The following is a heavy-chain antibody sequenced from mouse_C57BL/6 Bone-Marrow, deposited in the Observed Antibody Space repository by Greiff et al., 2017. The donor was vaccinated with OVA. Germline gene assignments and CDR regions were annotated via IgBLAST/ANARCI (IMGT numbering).Heavy chain of an antibody. V-gene: IGHV5-4*03. Sequence: EVMLVESGGGLVKPGGSLKLSCAASGFTFSSYAMSWVRQTPEKRLEWVATISDGGSYTYYPDNVKGRFTISRDNAKNNLYLQMSHLKSEDTAMYYCARQRLGYGSSYFLFDYWGQGTTLTVSS. CDR1: GFTFSSYA. CDR2: ISDGGSYT. J-gene: IGHJ2*01. CDR3: ARQRLGYGSSYFLFDY. D-gene: IGHD1-1*01.